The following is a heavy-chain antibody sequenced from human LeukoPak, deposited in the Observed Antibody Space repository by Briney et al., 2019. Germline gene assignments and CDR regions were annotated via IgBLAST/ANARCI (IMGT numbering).Heavy chain of an antibody. CDR2: IYYSGST. CDR3: ARQMLGITMVRGAFDP. CDR1: GGSISSYY. D-gene: IGHD3-10*01. J-gene: IGHJ5*02. Sequence: SETLSLTCTVSGGSISSYYWSWIRQPPGKELEWIGYIYYSGSTNYNPSLKSRVTISVDTSKNQFSLKLSSVTAADTAVYYCARQMLGITMVRGAFDPWGQGTLVTVSS. V-gene: IGHV4-59*08.